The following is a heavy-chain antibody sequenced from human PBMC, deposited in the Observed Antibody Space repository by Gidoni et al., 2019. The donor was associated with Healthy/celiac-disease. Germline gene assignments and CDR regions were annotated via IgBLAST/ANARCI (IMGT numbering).Heavy chain of an antibody. CDR1: GGSFSGYY. Sequence: QVQLQQWGAGLLQPSDTLSLTCPVYGGSFSGYYWSWIRHLPGKGLEWIGEINHSGSTNYNPSLKSRVTISVDTSKNQFSLKLSSVTAADTAVYYCASRAREMATAIDYWGQGTLVTVSS. J-gene: IGHJ4*02. V-gene: IGHV4-34*01. D-gene: IGHD5-18*01. CDR3: ASRAREMATAIDY. CDR2: INHSGST.